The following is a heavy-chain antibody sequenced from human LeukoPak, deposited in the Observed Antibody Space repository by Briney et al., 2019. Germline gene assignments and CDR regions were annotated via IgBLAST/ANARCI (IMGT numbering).Heavy chain of an antibody. D-gene: IGHD6-13*01. Sequence: GGSLRLSCAASGFIFSDYWMHWVRQAPGKGLVWVSRVNSDGNTTRYADSVKGRFTISRDNAKNTVYLQMNRLTAEDTAVYYCARKAGISAAGNYFDYWGQGTLVTVSS. J-gene: IGHJ4*02. CDR2: VNSDGNTT. CDR1: GFIFSDYW. V-gene: IGHV3-74*01. CDR3: ARKAGISAAGNYFDY.